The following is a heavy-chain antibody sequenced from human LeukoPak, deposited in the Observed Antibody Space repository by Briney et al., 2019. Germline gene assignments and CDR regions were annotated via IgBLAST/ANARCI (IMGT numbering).Heavy chain of an antibody. V-gene: IGHV3-20*04. J-gene: IGHJ4*02. D-gene: IGHD3-3*01. Sequence: PGGSLRLSCAASGFTFDDYGMSWVRQAPGKGLEWVSGINWNGGSTGYADSVKGRFTISRDNAKNSLYLQMNSLRVEDTALYYCARRPAITIFGVFKYYFDYWGQGTLVTVSS. CDR2: INWNGGST. CDR1: GFTFDDYG. CDR3: ARRPAITIFGVFKYYFDY.